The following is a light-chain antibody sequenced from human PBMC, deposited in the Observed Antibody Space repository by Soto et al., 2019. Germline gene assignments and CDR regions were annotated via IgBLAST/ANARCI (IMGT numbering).Light chain of an antibody. V-gene: IGKV3-15*01. CDR3: QQYHNWPWT. CDR1: QSVTSN. CDR2: DAS. J-gene: IGKJ1*01. Sequence: EIVMTQSPATLSVSPGERATLSCRASQSVTSNLAWYQRKPGQAPRLLIYDASTRATAIPARFSGSGSGTEFTLTISSLQSEDFAVYYCQQYHNWPWTFGQGTKVEIK.